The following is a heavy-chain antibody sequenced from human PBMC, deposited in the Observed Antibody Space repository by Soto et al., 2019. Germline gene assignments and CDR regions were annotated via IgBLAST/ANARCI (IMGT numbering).Heavy chain of an antibody. CDR2: IGTAGDT. J-gene: IGHJ4*02. CDR3: ARVRSDCDFWSGSNDYYFDY. Sequence: PGGSLRLSCAASGFTFSSYDMHWVRQATGKGLEWVSAIGTAGDTYYPGSVKGRFTISRENAKNSLYLQMNSLRAGDTAVYYCARVRSDCDFWSGSNDYYFDYWGQGTLVTVSS. CDR1: GFTFSSYD. V-gene: IGHV3-13*01. D-gene: IGHD3-3*01.